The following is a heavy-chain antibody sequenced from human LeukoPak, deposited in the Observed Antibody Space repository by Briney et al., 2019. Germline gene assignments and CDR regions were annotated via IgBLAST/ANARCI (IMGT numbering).Heavy chain of an antibody. J-gene: IGHJ4*02. CDR2: TYYRSKWYN. V-gene: IGHV6-1*01. CDR1: GDSVSSNSAA. Sequence: SQTLSLTFAISGDSVSSNSAAWNWIRPSPSGGLEWLGRTYYRSKWYNDYAVSVKSRITINPDRSKNQVSLQMNSVTPEDTAVYYCARETTSLFDTWGQGTLVTVSS. D-gene: IGHD2/OR15-2a*01. CDR3: ARETTSLFDT.